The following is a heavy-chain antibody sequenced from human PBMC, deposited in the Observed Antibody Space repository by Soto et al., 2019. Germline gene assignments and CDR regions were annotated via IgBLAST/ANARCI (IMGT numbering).Heavy chain of an antibody. CDR2: IYYSGST. CDR1: GGSISSYY. V-gene: IGHV4-59*01. D-gene: IGHD3-22*01. Sequence: SETLSLTCTVSGGSISSYYWSWIRQPPGKGLEWIGYIYYSGSTNYNPSLKSRVTISVDTSKNQFSLKLSSVTAADTAVYYCARVGAYYYDSSGPWSMDVWGQGTTVTVS. CDR3: ARVGAYYYDSSGPWSMDV. J-gene: IGHJ6*02.